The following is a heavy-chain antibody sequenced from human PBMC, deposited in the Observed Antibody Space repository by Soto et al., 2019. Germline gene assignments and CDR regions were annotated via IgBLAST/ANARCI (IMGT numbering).Heavy chain of an antibody. D-gene: IGHD3-3*01. V-gene: IGHV3-53*04. J-gene: IGHJ6*03. CDR2: IYSGGST. CDR1: GFTVSSNY. Sequence: GGSLRLSCAASGFTVSSNYMSWVRQAPGKGLEWVSVIYSGGSTYYADSVKGRFTISRHNSKNTLYLQMNSLRAEDTAVYYCARVARPGNYDFYYYYYMDVWGKGTTVTVSS. CDR3: ARVARPGNYDFYYYYYMDV.